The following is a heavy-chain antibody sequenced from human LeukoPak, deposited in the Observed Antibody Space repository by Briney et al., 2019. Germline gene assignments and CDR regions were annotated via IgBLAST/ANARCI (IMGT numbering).Heavy chain of an antibody. Sequence: SETLSLTCTVSGGSISSYYWSWIRQHPGKGLEWIGYIYYSGSTNYNPSLKSRVTISVDTSKNQFSLKLSSVTAADTAVYYCARVRRDGYNYYFDYWGQGTLVTVSS. CDR3: ARVRRDGYNYYFDY. D-gene: IGHD5-24*01. J-gene: IGHJ4*02. CDR1: GGSISSYY. V-gene: IGHV4-59*01. CDR2: IYYSGST.